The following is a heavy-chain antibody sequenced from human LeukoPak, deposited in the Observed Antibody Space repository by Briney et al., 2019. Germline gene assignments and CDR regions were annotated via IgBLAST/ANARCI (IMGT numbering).Heavy chain of an antibody. J-gene: IGHJ4*02. D-gene: IGHD5-18*01. CDR2: IYYSGST. Sequence: SETLSLTCTVSGGSISSYYWSWIRQPPGKGLGWIGYIYYSGSTNYNPSLKSRVTVSVDTSKNQLSLKLSSVTAADTAVYYCARVTAMVNFDYWGPGTLVTVSP. V-gene: IGHV4-59*01. CDR3: ARVTAMVNFDY. CDR1: GGSISSYY.